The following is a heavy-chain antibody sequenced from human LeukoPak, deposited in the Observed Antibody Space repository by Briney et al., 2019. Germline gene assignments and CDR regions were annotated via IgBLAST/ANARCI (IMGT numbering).Heavy chain of an antibody. CDR1: GYSFSSYG. CDR2: ISAYNGNT. Sequence: ASVTVSCKASGYSFSSYGISWVREAPGQGLQWMGWISAYNGNTNYAQKFQGRVTMTTDTSTSTAYMELRSLRSDDTAVYYCARDSDYGRLMDYWGQGTLVTVSS. D-gene: IGHD4-17*01. V-gene: IGHV1-18*01. CDR3: ARDSDYGRLMDY. J-gene: IGHJ4*02.